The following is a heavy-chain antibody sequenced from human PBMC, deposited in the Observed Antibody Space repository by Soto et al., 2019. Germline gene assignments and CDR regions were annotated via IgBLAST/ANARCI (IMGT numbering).Heavy chain of an antibody. V-gene: IGHV4-31*03. CDR2: IYYSGST. CDR1: GGSISSGGYY. Sequence: QVQLQESGPGLVKPSQTLSLTCTVSGGSISSGGYYWSWIRQHPGKGLEWIGYIYYSGSTYYNPSLKGRVTISVDTSKNQFSLKLSSVTAADTAVYYCARETITLAAAGTSNWFDPWGQGTLVTVSS. J-gene: IGHJ5*02. CDR3: ARETITLAAAGTSNWFDP. D-gene: IGHD6-13*01.